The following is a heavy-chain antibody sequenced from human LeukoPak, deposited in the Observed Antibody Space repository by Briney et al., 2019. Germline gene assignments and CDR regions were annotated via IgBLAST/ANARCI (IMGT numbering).Heavy chain of an antibody. Sequence: GGSLRLSCAASGFTFSSYAMSWVRQAPGEGLEWVSAISGSGGSTYYADSAKGRFTISRDNSKNTLYLQMNSLRAEDTAVYYCAKDNIVVVVAAPFDYWGQGTLVTVSS. J-gene: IGHJ4*02. CDR3: AKDNIVVVVAAPFDY. CDR2: ISGSGGST. D-gene: IGHD2-15*01. CDR1: GFTFSSYA. V-gene: IGHV3-23*01.